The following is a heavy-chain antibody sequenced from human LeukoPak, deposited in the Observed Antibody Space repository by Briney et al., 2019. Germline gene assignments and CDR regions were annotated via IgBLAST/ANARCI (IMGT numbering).Heavy chain of an antibody. CDR1: GYTFTGYY. CDR3: ARDLGTRDFDY. Sequence: GASVKVSCKASGYTFTGYYMHWVRQAPGQGLEWMGCMNPNSGGTNYAQKFQGRVTMTRDTSISTAYMELSRLRSDDTAVYYCARDLGTRDFDYWGQGTLVTVSS. D-gene: IGHD1-7*01. J-gene: IGHJ4*02. CDR2: MNPNSGGT. V-gene: IGHV1-2*02.